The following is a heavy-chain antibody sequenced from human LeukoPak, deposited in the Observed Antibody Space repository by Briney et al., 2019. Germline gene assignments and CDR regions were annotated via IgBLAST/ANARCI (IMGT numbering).Heavy chain of an antibody. V-gene: IGHV3-48*01. CDR2: ISSSSSTI. Sequence: GGSLRLSCAASGFTFSSYSMNWVRQAPGKGLEWVSYISSSSSTIYYADSVKGRFTISRDNAKNSLYLQMNSLRAEDTAVYYCARDRVVLRYFDWFDPWGQGTLVTVSS. CDR3: ARDRVVLRYFDWFDP. CDR1: GFTFSSYS. D-gene: IGHD3-9*01. J-gene: IGHJ5*02.